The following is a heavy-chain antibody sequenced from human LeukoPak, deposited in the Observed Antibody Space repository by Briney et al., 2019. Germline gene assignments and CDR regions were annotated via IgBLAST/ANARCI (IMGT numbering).Heavy chain of an antibody. CDR1: GFTFSSYS. Sequence: GGSLRLSCAASGFTFSSYSMNWVRQAPGKGLEWVSSIISSNSYIYYADSVKGRFIISRDNAKNSLYLQMNSLRVEDTAVYYCARDNPRITGDDFDYWGQGTLVTVSS. CDR3: ARDNPRITGDDFDY. CDR2: IISSNSYI. J-gene: IGHJ4*02. D-gene: IGHD1-20*01. V-gene: IGHV3-21*01.